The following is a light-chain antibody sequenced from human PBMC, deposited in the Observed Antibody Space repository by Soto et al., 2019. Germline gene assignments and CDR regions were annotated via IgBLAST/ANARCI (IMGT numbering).Light chain of an antibody. CDR1: QSITGD. V-gene: IGKV1-39*01. Sequence: DIQMTQSPSSLSTSVGDRVIITCRASQSITGDLNWYQQKPGKAPKLLIYGSSNLQSGVPSRFSGSGSGTDFTLTISSLQPEDFAIYYCQQSYLTPLTGGGGTKVEIK. CDR2: GSS. CDR3: QQSYLTPLT. J-gene: IGKJ4*02.